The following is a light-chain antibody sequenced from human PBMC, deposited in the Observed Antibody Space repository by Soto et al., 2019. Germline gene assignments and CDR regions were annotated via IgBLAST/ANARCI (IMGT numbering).Light chain of an antibody. CDR2: EVS. CDR3: MQTIKLPYT. CDR1: QSLRHSDGKTC. Sequence: DIVLTQTPLFLSVTPGQPASISCRSTQSLRHSDGKTCFDWVLQKAGQPPQLLIYEVSNRFSGVSDRLSGSWSGTDCTLTISRVEADDVGIYDCMQTIKLPYTFGQGNKLEIK. J-gene: IGKJ2*01. V-gene: IGKV2D-29*01.